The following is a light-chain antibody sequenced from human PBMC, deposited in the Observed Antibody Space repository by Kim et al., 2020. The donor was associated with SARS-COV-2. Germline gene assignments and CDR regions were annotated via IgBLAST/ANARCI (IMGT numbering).Light chain of an antibody. Sequence: DIQMTQSPSSLSASVGDRVTITCRASQDIANSLAWYQQKPGTVPKVLIYAASTLQSGVPSRFSGSGSGTEFTLTIGSLQTEDVATYYCQKYNSAPWTFGPRTKVDIK. J-gene: IGKJ1*01. CDR2: AAS. CDR1: QDIANS. V-gene: IGKV1-27*01. CDR3: QKYNSAPWT.